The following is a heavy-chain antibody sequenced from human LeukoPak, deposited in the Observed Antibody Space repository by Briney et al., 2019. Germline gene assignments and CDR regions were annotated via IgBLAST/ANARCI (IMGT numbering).Heavy chain of an antibody. V-gene: IGHV4-34*01. CDR1: GGSFSGYY. CDR2: INHSGST. Sequence: SETLSLTCAVYGGSFSGYYWSWIRQPPGKGLEWIGEINHSGSTNYNPSLKSRVTISVDTSKNQFSLKLSSVTAADTAVYYCARQEYSSSNFDYWGQGTLVTVSS. D-gene: IGHD6-6*01. CDR3: ARQEYSSSNFDY. J-gene: IGHJ4*02.